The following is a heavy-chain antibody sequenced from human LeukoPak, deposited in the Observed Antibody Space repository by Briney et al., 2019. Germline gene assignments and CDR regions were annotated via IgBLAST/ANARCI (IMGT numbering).Heavy chain of an antibody. Sequence: PSETLSLTCTVSGGSIGSSSYYWGWIRQPPGKGLEWIGSIYYSGNTYYNPSLKSRVIISVDTSRDQFSLKLSSVTAADTAVYYCARYHNGYDDYWGQGSLVTVSS. V-gene: IGHV4-39*07. CDR2: IYYSGNT. CDR3: ARYHNGYDDY. D-gene: IGHD5-12*01. CDR1: GGSIGSSSYY. J-gene: IGHJ4*02.